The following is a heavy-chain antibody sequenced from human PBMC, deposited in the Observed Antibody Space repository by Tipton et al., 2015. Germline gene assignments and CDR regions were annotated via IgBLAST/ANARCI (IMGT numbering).Heavy chain of an antibody. CDR3: ARVVTYYYYDSSGYIDY. CDR2: IYYSGST. J-gene: IGHJ4*02. Sequence: TLSLTCTVSGGSISHYYWSWIRQPPGKGLEWLGHIYYSGSTNYSPSLKSRLTISLDTSKNQFSLKLSSVTAADTAVYYCARVVTYYYYDSSGYIDYWGQGTLVTVSS. V-gene: IGHV4-59*12. D-gene: IGHD3-22*01. CDR1: GGSISHYY.